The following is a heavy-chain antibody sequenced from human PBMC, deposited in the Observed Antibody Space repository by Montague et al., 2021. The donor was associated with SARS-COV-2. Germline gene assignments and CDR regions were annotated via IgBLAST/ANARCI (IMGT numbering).Heavy chain of an antibody. CDR2: VYRTGGT. V-gene: IGHV4-4*02. CDR1: GGSVNSTNW. J-gene: IGHJ4*02. Sequence: SETLSLTCTVSGGSVNSTNWWSLVRQPPGKGLEWIAEVYRTGGTMFNPSFRSRATLSIGRSKNLFSLNLTSVTVADTAVYYCARTVAYDYFDYWGPGTLVIVSS. D-gene: IGHD4-23*01. CDR3: ARTVAYDYFDY.